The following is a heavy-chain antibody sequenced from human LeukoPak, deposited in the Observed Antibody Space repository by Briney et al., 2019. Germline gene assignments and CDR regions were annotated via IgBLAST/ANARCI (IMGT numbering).Heavy chain of an antibody. J-gene: IGHJ4*02. D-gene: IGHD5-12*01. V-gene: IGHV4-31*03. CDR1: GGSISNGGYY. Sequence: SETLSLTCTVSGGSISNGGYYWSWIRQHPGKGLEWIGYIYYSGSTYYNPSLKSRVTISVDTSKNQFSLKLSSVTAADTAVYYCARWLQLTRSPDYWGQGTLVTVSS. CDR3: ARWLQLTRSPDY. CDR2: IYYSGST.